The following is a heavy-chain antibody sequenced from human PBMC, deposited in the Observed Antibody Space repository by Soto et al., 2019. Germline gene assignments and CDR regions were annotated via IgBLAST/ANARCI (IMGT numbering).Heavy chain of an antibody. V-gene: IGHV1-3*01. CDR3: ARGGSGSYSLLDY. J-gene: IGHJ4*02. CDR1: GYTFTSYA. CDR2: INAGNGNT. Sequence: QVQLVQSGAEVKKPGASVKVSCKASGYTFTSYAMHWVRQAPGQRLEWMGWINAGNGNTKYSQKFQGRVTITRDTSASTAYMELSSLRSEDTAVYYGARGGSGSYSLLDYWGQGTLVTVSS. D-gene: IGHD1-26*01.